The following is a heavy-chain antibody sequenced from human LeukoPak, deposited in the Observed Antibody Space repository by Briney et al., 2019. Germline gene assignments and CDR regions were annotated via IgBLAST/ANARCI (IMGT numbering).Heavy chain of an antibody. V-gene: IGHV3-66*01. J-gene: IGHJ4*02. Sequence: GGSLRLSCAASGFTVSSNYMSWVRQAPGKGLEWVSVIYSGGSTYYADSVKGRFTISRDNSKNTLYLQMNSLRAEDTAVYYCASKLRSLGSPGDYWGQGTLVTVSS. CDR2: IYSGGST. CDR3: ASKLRSLGSPGDY. CDR1: GFTVSSNY. D-gene: IGHD1-26*01.